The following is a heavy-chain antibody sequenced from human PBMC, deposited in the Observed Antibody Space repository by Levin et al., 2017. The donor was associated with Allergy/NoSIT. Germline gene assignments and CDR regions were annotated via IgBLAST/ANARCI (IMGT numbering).Heavy chain of an antibody. J-gene: IGHJ4*02. Sequence: SQTLSLTCAVYGGSFSGSYWSWIRPPPGKGLEWIGEINHSGSTNYNPSLKSRVTISVDTSKNQFSLKLSSVTAADTAVYYCARAPGIAVARPFDYWGQGTLVTVSS. CDR3: ARAPGIAVARPFDY. CDR1: GGSFSGSY. V-gene: IGHV4-34*01. CDR2: INHSGST. D-gene: IGHD6-19*01.